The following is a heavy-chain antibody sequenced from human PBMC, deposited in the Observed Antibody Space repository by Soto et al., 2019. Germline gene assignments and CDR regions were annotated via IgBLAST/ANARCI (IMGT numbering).Heavy chain of an antibody. CDR1: GFTFTSYS. CDR3: VKFGDYYIDY. CDR2: VRGSGDGT. Sequence: LRLSCAASGFTFTSYSMGWVRQPPGKGLEWVSTVRGSGDGTYNADSVKGRFTISRDNSKNTLFLQMNSLSDEDTAVYYCVKFGDYYIDYWGQGTLVTVSS. J-gene: IGHJ4*02. D-gene: IGHD3-10*01. V-gene: IGHV3-23*01.